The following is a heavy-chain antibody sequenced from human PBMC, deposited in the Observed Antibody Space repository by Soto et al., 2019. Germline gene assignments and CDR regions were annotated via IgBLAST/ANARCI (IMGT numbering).Heavy chain of an antibody. CDR2: ISSSSSYI. CDR1: RFTFSSYS. J-gene: IGHJ5*02. Sequence: GGSLRLSCAASRFTFSSYSMNWVRQAPGKGLEWVSSISSSSSYIYYADSVKGRFTISRDNAKNSLYLQMNSLRAEDTAVYYCARGATYCSSTSCYDGWFDPWGQGTLVTVSS. D-gene: IGHD2-2*01. CDR3: ARGATYCSSTSCYDGWFDP. V-gene: IGHV3-21*01.